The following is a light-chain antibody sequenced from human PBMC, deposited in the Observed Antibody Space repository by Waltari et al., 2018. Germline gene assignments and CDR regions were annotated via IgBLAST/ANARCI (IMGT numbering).Light chain of an antibody. CDR3: GSFAGSYTFYV. J-gene: IGLJ1*01. CDR2: DVS. V-gene: IGLV2-11*01. Sequence: QYALTQPRSVSGSPGQSVPISCTGTRTDVRGYNNASWYQQHPGKAPKLIIYDVSKRPSGVPDRFSGSKSGNTASLSISGLRAEDEADYYCGSFAGSYTFYVFGTGTKVTVL. CDR1: RTDVRGYNN.